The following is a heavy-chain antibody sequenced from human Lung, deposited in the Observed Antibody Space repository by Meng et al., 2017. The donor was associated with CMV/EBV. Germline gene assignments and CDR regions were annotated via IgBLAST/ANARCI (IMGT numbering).Heavy chain of an antibody. D-gene: IGHD2-21*01. CDR3: LRRSCGAV. CDR1: GGAITNHNW. J-gene: IGHJ4*02. CDR2: IAHRGSS. Sequence: VQVRETGTALVPPPATRSPPCAVSGGAITNHNWWAWVRQPPGKGLEWIGEIAHRGSSPYNPSLKSRVSMSIGKSKNLFSLKLTSVTTAATALYHCLRRSCGAVWGQGTLVTVSS. V-gene: IGHV4-4*03.